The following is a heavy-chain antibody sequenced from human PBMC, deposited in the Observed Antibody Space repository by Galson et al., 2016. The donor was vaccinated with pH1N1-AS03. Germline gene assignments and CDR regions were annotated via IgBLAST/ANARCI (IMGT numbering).Heavy chain of an antibody. D-gene: IGHD5-18*01. CDR1: GYSISSAYSISSAYY. V-gene: IGHV4-38-2*01. Sequence: ETLSLTCAVSGYSISSAYSISSAYYWGWIRQTPGKGLEWIGTIFHTGTPFFNPSLNRRVTISVDTSVNQFSLRLPSVTAADTAIYYCVVLTPGYTSGGGSVDHWGQGTLVAVSS. CDR2: IFHTGTP. J-gene: IGHJ5*02. CDR3: VVLTPGYTSGGGSVDH.